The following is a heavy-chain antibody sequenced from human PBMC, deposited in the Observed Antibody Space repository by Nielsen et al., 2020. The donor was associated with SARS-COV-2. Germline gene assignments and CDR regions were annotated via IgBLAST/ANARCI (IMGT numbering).Heavy chain of an antibody. D-gene: IGHD3-22*01. CDR2: INAGNGNT. CDR3: ARVVITTMNGYYGMDV. CDR1: GYTFTSYA. V-gene: IGHV1-3*01. J-gene: IGHJ6*02. Sequence: ASVKVSCKASGYTFTSYAMHWVRQAPGQRLEWMGWINAGNGNTKYSQKFQGRVTITRDTSASTAYMELSSLRSEDTAVYYCARVVITTMNGYYGMDVWGQGTTVTVSS.